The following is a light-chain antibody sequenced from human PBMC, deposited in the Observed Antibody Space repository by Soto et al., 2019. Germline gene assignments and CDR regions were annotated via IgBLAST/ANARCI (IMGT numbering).Light chain of an antibody. CDR1: QSLNRW. Sequence: DIEMSQSPSRLSASVGDRVTITCRASQSLNRWLAWYQQKPGKAPKLLIYDASSLQSGVPSRFSGSGSGTEFPLTVSSLKPADFATYCCQQYSTESCTCGPGTKVEIK. CDR3: QQYSTESCT. V-gene: IGKV1-5*01. CDR2: DAS. J-gene: IGKJ1*01.